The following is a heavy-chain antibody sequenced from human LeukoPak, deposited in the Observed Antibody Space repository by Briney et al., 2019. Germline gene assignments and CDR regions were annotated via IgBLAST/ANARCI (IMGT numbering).Heavy chain of an antibody. D-gene: IGHD2-21*01. CDR2: IIPILGIA. CDR3: ARVVMKAFYYYYMDV. J-gene: IGHJ6*03. Sequence: SVKVSCKASGGTFSSYAISWVRQAPGQGLEWMGRIIPILGIANYAQKFQGRVTMTRSMSRNTAYMELSRLRSEDTAVYFCARVVMKAFYYYYMDVWGKGTTIIISS. V-gene: IGHV1-69*04. CDR1: GGTFSSYA.